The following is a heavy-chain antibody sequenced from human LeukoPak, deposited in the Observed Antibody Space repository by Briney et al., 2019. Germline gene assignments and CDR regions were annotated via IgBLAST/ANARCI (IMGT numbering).Heavy chain of an antibody. CDR1: GGSFSGYY. Sequence: SETLSLTCAVYGGSFSGYYWSWIRQPPGKGLEWIGEINHSGSTNYNPSLKSRVTISVDTSKNQLSLKLSSVTAADTAVYYCARNSRRYYDSSGYFGAFDIWGQGTMVTVSS. V-gene: IGHV4-34*01. CDR3: ARNSRRYYDSSGYFGAFDI. CDR2: INHSGST. J-gene: IGHJ3*02. D-gene: IGHD3-22*01.